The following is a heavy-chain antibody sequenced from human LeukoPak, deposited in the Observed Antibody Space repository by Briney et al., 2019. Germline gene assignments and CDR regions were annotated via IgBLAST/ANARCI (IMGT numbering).Heavy chain of an antibody. D-gene: IGHD2-2*01. J-gene: IGHJ6*03. Sequence: GASVKVSCKASGYTFTSYYMHWVRQAPGQGLEWMGIINPSGGSTSYAQKFQGRVTMTRDTSTSTVYMELSSLRSEDTAVYYCARGAAAMPYYYYYMDVWGKGTTVTISS. V-gene: IGHV1-46*01. CDR3: ARGAAAMPYYYYYMDV. CDR1: GYTFTSYY. CDR2: INPSGGST.